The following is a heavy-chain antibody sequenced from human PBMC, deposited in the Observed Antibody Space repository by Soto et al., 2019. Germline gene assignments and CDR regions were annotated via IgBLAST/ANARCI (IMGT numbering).Heavy chain of an antibody. V-gene: IGHV3-33*01. CDR2: IWYDGSNK. CDR3: ARELPEEMDPPPLDY. Sequence: PGGSLRLSCAASGLTFSSYGMHWVRQAPGKGLEWVAVIWYDGSNKYYADSVKGRFTISRDNSKNTLYLQMNSLRAEDTAVYYCARELPEEMDPPPLDYWGQGTLVTVSS. D-gene: IGHD2-2*03. CDR1: GLTFSSYG. J-gene: IGHJ4*02.